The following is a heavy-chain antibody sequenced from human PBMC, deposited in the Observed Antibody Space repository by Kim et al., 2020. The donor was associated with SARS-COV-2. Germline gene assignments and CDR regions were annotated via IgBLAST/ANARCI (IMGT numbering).Heavy chain of an antibody. Sequence: SLKTRLTISKDTSKNQVVLTMTNMDPVDTATYYCARCPGDIVVVEYYFDYWGQGTLVTVSS. CDR3: ARCPGDIVVVEYYFDY. J-gene: IGHJ4*02. D-gene: IGHD2-15*01. V-gene: IGHV2-70*01.